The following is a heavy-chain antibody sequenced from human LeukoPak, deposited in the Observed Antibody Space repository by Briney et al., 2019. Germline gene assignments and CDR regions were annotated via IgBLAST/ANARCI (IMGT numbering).Heavy chain of an antibody. D-gene: IGHD1/OR15-1a*01. J-gene: IGHJ6*02. CDR3: ARNNDMDV. V-gene: IGHV3-7*03. CDR2: MNKDGSEE. Sequence: GGSLRLSCAASGFILSNHWITWVRQAPGKGPEWVANMNKDGSEEYYVDSVKGRFTIFKDTAKNSLYLQMNNLRVEDTALYYCARNNDMDVWGQGTTVVVSS. CDR1: GFILSNHW.